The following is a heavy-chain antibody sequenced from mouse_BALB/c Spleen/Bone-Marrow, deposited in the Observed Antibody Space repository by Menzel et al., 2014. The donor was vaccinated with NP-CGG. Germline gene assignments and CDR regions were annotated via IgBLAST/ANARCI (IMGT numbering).Heavy chain of an antibody. V-gene: IGHV2-9*02. D-gene: IGHD1-1*01. CDR3: ARENYGSYYYAMDY. J-gene: IGHJ4*01. CDR2: IWSGGNT. CDR1: GFSLTNYD. Sequence: VKLVESGPGLVAPSQNLSITCTVSGFSLTNYDVHWVRQPPGKGLEWLGLIWSGGNTNYNSALMSRLSISKDNSKSQVFLKMNSLQTDDTAIYFCARENYGSYYYAMDYWGQGTPVTVSS.